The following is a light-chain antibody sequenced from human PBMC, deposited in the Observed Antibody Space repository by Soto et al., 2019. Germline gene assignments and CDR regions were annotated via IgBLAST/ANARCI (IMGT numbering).Light chain of an antibody. CDR2: DDS. Sequence: SYVLTQPPSVSVAPGQTVRISCGGSNIGRKSVHWYQQRPGQAPALVVYDDSDRPSGIPERFSGSKSGNTATLTISRVEAGDEADYYCQVWDSRNDVVFGGGTKVTVL. V-gene: IGLV3-21*02. J-gene: IGLJ2*01. CDR1: NIGRKS. CDR3: QVWDSRNDVV.